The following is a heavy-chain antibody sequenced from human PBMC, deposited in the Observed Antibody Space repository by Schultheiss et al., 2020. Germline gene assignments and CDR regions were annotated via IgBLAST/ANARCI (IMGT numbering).Heavy chain of an antibody. D-gene: IGHD1-26*01. CDR2: INPNSGGT. CDR3: AKDIWGRLWELSRHMDV. V-gene: IGHV1-8*02. Sequence: ASVKVSCKASGGTFSSYAISWVRQAPGQGLEWMGGINPNSGGTNYAQKFQGRVTMTRNTSISTAYMELSSLRSEDTALYYCAKDIWGRLWELSRHMDVWGKGTTVTVSS. J-gene: IGHJ6*03. CDR1: GGTFSSYA.